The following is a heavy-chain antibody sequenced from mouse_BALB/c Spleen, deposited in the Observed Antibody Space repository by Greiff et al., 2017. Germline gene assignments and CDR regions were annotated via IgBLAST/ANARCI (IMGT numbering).Heavy chain of an antibody. J-gene: IGHJ3*01. CDR3: ARSNDGYYPFAY. D-gene: IGHD2-3*01. Sequence: EVKLQESGAELVRPGALVKLSCKASGFNIKDYYMHWVKQRPEQGLEWIGWIDPENGNTIYDPKFQGKASITADTSSNTAYLQLSSLTSEDTAVYYCARSNDGYYPFAYWGQGTLVTVSA. CDR1: GFNIKDYY. CDR2: IDPENGNT. V-gene: IGHV14-1*02.